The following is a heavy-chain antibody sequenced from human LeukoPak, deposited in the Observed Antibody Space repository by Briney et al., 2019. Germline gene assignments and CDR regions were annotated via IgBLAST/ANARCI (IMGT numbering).Heavy chain of an antibody. J-gene: IGHJ4*02. D-gene: IGHD3-10*01. V-gene: IGHV1-2*02. CDR3: GRAILGGGSGDFDY. CDR1: GGTFSSYA. Sequence: ASVKVSCKASGGTFSSYAISWVRQAPGQGLEWMGWMNPNSDGTNYAQKFQGRVTMTRDTSISTAYMELNRLRSADTAVYYCGRAILGGGSGDFDYWGQGTLVTVSS. CDR2: MNPNSDGT.